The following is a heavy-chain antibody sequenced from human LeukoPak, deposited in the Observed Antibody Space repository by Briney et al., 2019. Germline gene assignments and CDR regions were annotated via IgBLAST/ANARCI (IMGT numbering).Heavy chain of an antibody. Sequence: PSETLSLTCTVPGGSISSGSYYWSWIRQPAGKGLEWIGRIYTSGSTNYNPSLKSRVTISVDTSKNQFSLKLSSVTAADTAVYYCARGRSLLYGSGSYSPWGQGTLVTVSS. V-gene: IGHV4-61*02. CDR3: ARGRSLLYGSGSYSP. J-gene: IGHJ5*02. CDR2: IYTSGST. D-gene: IGHD3-10*01. CDR1: GGSISSGSYY.